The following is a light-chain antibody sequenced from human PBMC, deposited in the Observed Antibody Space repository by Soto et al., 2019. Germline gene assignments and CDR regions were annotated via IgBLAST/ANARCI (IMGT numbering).Light chain of an antibody. J-gene: IGKJ1*01. CDR3: QQYGSSPRT. V-gene: IGKV3-20*01. CDR2: GAS. Sequence: EIVMTQSPDTLSVSPGERVTLSCRASQTVTSNLAWYQQKPGQSPRLLIYGASTRATGTPARFSGSGSGTDFTLTISRLEPEDFAVYYCQQYGSSPRTFGQGTKVDI. CDR1: QTVTSN.